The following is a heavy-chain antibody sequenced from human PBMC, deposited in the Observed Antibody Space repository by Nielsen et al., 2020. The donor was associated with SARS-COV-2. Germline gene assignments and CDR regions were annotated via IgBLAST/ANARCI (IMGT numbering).Heavy chain of an antibody. V-gene: IGHV3-48*01. CDR1: GFIFNSYT. CDR2: ISSSSSTI. CDR3: ARDGELYPFGFDY. Sequence: GESLKISCAGSGFIFNSYTMSWVRRPTGKGLEWVSYISSSSSTIYYADSVKGRFTISRDNAKNSLYLQMNSLRAEDTAVYYCARDGELYPFGFDYWGQGTLVTVSS. D-gene: IGHD3-10*01. J-gene: IGHJ4*02.